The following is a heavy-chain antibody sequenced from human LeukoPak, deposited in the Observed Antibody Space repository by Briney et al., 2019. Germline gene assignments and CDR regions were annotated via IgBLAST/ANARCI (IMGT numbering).Heavy chain of an antibody. CDR3: ARDDYGGIDY. J-gene: IGHJ4*02. CDR2: VGSGGSTI. Sequence: GGSLRLSCAASGFPFSRYSMNWVRQAPGKGLEWVSYVGSGGSTIYYADAVKGRFTISRDNGKNSLYLQMNSLRAEDTAVYYCARDDYGGIDYWGQGTLVTVSS. V-gene: IGHV3-48*01. CDR1: GFPFSRYS. D-gene: IGHD3-16*01.